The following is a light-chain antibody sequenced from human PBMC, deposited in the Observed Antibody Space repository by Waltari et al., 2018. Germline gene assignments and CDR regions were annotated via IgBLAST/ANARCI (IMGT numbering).Light chain of an antibody. CDR3: QQLNSFTIT. Sequence: IQLTQSPSSLSASVGDRVTITCRDSQGISSYLAWYQQKPGKAPKLLIYAASTLQSGVPSRVSGSGSGTDFTLTTSSLQPEDFATYYCQQLNSFTITFGQGTRLEIK. CDR1: QGISSY. V-gene: IGKV1-9*01. CDR2: AAS. J-gene: IGKJ5*01.